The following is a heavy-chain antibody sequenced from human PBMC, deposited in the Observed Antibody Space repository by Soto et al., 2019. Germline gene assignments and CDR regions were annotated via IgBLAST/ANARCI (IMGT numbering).Heavy chain of an antibody. V-gene: IGHV3-23*01. CDR2: VSASGIST. CDR3: ARPRPSAGTTNWFDP. Sequence: EVQLLESGGGLIQPGGSLRLSCEASGFTFSTYGMSWVRQPPGKGLEWVSGVSASGISTYYADYVKGRFIISRDNSKNTLYLEMNSLRAEDTAVYHCARPRPSAGTTNWFDPWGQGTLVTVSS. J-gene: IGHJ5*02. D-gene: IGHD1-1*01. CDR1: GFTFSTYG.